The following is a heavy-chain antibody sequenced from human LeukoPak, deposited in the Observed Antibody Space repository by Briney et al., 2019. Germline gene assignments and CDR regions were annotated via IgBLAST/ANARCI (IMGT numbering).Heavy chain of an antibody. CDR1: GGSISSYY. Sequence: SETLSLTCTVSGGSISSYYWSWIRQPPGKGLEWIGYIYYSGSTNYNPSLKARVTISVNTPKNQFSLKLSSVTAADTAVYYCARGTGYSSSWYVYWGQGTLVTVSS. CDR3: ARGTGYSSSWYVY. D-gene: IGHD6-13*01. J-gene: IGHJ4*02. CDR2: IYYSGST. V-gene: IGHV4-59*01.